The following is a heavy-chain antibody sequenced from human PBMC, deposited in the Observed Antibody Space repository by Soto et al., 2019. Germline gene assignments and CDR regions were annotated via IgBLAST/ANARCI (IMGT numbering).Heavy chain of an antibody. CDR3: AKDGWYGSGSPHYYYYGMDV. V-gene: IGHV3-30*18. J-gene: IGHJ6*02. CDR2: ISYDGSNK. CDR1: GFTFSSYG. D-gene: IGHD3-10*01. Sequence: PGGSLRLSCAASGFTFSSYGMHWVRQAPGKGLEWVAVISYDGSNKYYADSVKGRFTISRDNSKNTPYLQMNRLRAEDTAVYYCAKDGWYGSGSPHYYYYGMDVWGQGTTVTVSS.